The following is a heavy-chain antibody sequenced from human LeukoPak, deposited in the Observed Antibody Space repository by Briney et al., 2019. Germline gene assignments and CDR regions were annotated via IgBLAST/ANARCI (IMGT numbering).Heavy chain of an antibody. CDR1: GFTLSNYD. CDR2: IGTAGDT. D-gene: IGHD3-10*01. Sequence: GGSLRLSCAASGFTLSNYDMHWVRQATGKGLEWVSAIGTAGDTYYSGSVKGRFTISRENAKNSLYLQMNSLKAGDTAVYYCARGXXXGELLRPFDYWGQGSLV. CDR3: ARGXXXGELLRPFDY. V-gene: IGHV3-13*01. J-gene: IGHJ4*02.